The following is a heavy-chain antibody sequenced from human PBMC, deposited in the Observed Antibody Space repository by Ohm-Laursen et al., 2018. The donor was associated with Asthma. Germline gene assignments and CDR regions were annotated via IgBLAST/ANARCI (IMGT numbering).Heavy chain of an antibody. CDR2: IYFSGTT. CDR1: GGSVSGYY. D-gene: IGHD6-13*01. J-gene: IGHJ4*02. CDR3: ARHGHSSTWSFDY. Sequence: GTLSLTCAVSGGSVSGYYWSWIRQPPGKGLEWIGSIYFSGTTYYNPSLKSRVTISVDTSKNQFSLKLSSVTAADTAVYYCARHGHSSTWSFDYWGQGTLVPVSS. V-gene: IGHV4-39*01.